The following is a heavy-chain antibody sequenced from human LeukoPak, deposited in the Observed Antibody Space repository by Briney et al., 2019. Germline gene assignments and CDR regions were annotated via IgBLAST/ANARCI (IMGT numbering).Heavy chain of an antibody. J-gene: IGHJ4*02. D-gene: IGHD5-24*01. V-gene: IGHV1-69*06. CDR3: AKIAAEMAPHYYFDY. Sequence: GASVKVSCKASGGTFSSYAISWVRQAPGQGLEWMGGIIPIFGTANYAQKSQGRVTITADKSTSTAYMELSRLRSDDTAVYYCAKIAAEMAPHYYFDYWGQGTLVTVSS. CDR1: GGTFSSYA. CDR2: IIPIFGTA.